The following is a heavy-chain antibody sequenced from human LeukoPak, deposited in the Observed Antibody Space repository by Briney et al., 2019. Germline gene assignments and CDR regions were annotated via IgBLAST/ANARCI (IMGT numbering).Heavy chain of an antibody. Sequence: PGRSLRLSCAASGFTFSSYSMNWVRQAPGKGLEWVSYISSSSSTIYYADSVKGRFTISRDNAKNSLYLQMNSLRAEDTAVYYCARSSGGGFDYWGQGTLVTVSS. CDR1: GFTFSSYS. D-gene: IGHD6-25*01. V-gene: IGHV3-48*04. CDR2: ISSSSSTI. CDR3: ARSSGGGFDY. J-gene: IGHJ4*02.